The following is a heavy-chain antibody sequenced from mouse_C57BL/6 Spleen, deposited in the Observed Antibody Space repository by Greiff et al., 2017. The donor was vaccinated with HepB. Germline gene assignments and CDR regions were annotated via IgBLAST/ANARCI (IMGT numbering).Heavy chain of an antibody. CDR2: IDPSVSET. Sequence: VQLQQPGAELVRPGSSVKLSCKASGYTFTSYWMHWVKQRPIKGLEWIGNIDPSVSETHYNQKFKDKATLTVDKSSSTAYMQLSSLTSEDSAVYYCARSRDYYGTPAWFAYWGQGTLVTVSA. V-gene: IGHV1-52*01. CDR1: GYTFTSYW. CDR3: ARSRDYYGTPAWFAY. J-gene: IGHJ3*01. D-gene: IGHD1-1*01.